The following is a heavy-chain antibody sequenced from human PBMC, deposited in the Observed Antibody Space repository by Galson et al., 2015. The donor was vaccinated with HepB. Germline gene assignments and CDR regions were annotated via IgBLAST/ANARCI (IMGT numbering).Heavy chain of an antibody. Sequence: SLRLSCAASGFTFSNAWMSWVRQAPGKGLEWVGRIKSKTDGGTTDYAAPVKGRFTISRDDSKNTLYLQMNSLKTEDTAVYYCTTDSSGWYFDLIDYWGQGTLVTVSS. J-gene: IGHJ4*02. CDR3: TTDSSGWYFDLIDY. V-gene: IGHV3-15*01. CDR2: IKSKTDGGTT. D-gene: IGHD6-19*01. CDR1: GFTFSNAW.